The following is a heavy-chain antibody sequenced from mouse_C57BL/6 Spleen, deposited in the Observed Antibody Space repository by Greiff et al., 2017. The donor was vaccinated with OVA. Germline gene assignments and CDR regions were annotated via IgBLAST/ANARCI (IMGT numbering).Heavy chain of an antibody. Sequence: EVQLQQSGPELVKPGASVKIPCKASGYTFTDYNMDWVKQSHGKSLEWIGDINPNNGGTIYNQKFKGKATLTVDKSSSTAYMELRSLTSEDTAVYYCARSRYSNSLDYFDYWGQGTTLTVSS. CDR1: GYTFTDYN. CDR2: INPNNGGT. D-gene: IGHD2-5*01. V-gene: IGHV1-18*01. J-gene: IGHJ2*01. CDR3: ARSRYSNSLDYFDY.